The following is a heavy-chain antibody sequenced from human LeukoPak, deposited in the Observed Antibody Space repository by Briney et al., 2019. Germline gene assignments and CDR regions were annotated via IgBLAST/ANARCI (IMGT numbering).Heavy chain of an antibody. V-gene: IGHV3-7*01. J-gene: IGHJ4*02. D-gene: IGHD3-10*01. CDR2: MKPDASHI. CDR1: GFISSNFW. Sequence: PGGSLRLSCAASGFISSNFWMAWVRQRPGGGLEWVANMKPDASHISYVDSVEGRFTISRDNAKNSLYLQMDSPRAEDTAVYYCVRDSRPYGYFWGRGTLVTVSS. CDR3: VRDSRPYGYF.